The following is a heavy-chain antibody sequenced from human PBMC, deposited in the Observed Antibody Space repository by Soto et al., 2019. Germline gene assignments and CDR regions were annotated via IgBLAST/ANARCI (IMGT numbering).Heavy chain of an antibody. D-gene: IGHD2-15*01. CDR2: VKGKGRGGTS. V-gene: IGHV3-15*07. CDR1: GFSFINAW. Sequence: EVQLVETGGGLVEPGESLSLSCAASGFSFINAWMHWVRQATGQGLEWVCLVKGKGRGGTSDYAAPVRGRFTISRDDLRTTLYLRRTSRKIEDTARYYCTAAGEGVVAAHYLESGGKGTLVPVSS. J-gene: IGHJ4*02. CDR3: TAAGEGVVAAHYLES.